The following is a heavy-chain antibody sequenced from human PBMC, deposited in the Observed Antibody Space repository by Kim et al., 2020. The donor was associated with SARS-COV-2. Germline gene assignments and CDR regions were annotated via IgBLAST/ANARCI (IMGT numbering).Heavy chain of an antibody. CDR1: GGSISSYY. CDR3: ARTSSGRGGAFDI. V-gene: IGHV4-59*01. J-gene: IGHJ3*02. Sequence: SETLSLTCTVSGGSISSYYWSWIRQPPGKGLEWIGYIYYSGSTNYNPSLKSRVTISVDTSKNQFSLKLSSVTAADTAVYYCARTSSGRGGAFDIWGQGTMVTVSS. CDR2: IYYSGST. D-gene: IGHD6-19*01.